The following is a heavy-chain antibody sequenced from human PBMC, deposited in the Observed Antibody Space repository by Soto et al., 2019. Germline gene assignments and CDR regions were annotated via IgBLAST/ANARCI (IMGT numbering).Heavy chain of an antibody. V-gene: IGHV4-4*07. CDR1: GGSISTYY. J-gene: IGHJ3*02. CDR2: VYISGST. Sequence: QVQLQESGPGLVKPSETLSLTCTVSGGSISTYYWNWIRQSAGKGLEWIGRVYISGSTNYHPSLKSRVAMSVDTSTNQFSLKVTSVNAADTAAYYCARGGRDGFDIWGQGTMVTVSS. CDR3: ARGGRDGFDI.